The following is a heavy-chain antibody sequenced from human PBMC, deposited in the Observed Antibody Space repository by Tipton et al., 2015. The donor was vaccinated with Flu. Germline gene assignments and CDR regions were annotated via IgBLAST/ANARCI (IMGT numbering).Heavy chain of an antibody. CDR2: ISSSSSYI. CDR3: ASLSGLVVPAAISDYMDV. D-gene: IGHD2-2*02. CDR1: GFTFSSYS. V-gene: IGHV3-21*01. J-gene: IGHJ6*03. Sequence: SLRLSCAASGFTFSSYSMNWVRQAPGKGLEWVSSISSSSSYIYYADSVKGRFTISRDNAKNSLYLQMNSLRAEDTAVYYCASLSGLVVPAAISDYMDVWGKGTTVTVSS.